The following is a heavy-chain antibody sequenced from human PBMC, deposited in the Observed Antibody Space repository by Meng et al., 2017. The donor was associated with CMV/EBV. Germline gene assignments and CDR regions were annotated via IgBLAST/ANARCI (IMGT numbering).Heavy chain of an antibody. V-gene: IGHV1-8*01. CDR1: GYTFTSFD. CDR3: ARGGGVVGAFDI. Sequence: ASVKVSCKASGYTFTSFDINWVRQAPGQGLEWMGWLNTNGGNTGFAQKFQGRVTITGDTSIRTAYMDLSSLTSQDTAVYYCARGGGVVGAFDIWGRGTMVTVSS. J-gene: IGHJ3*02. D-gene: IGHD3-22*01. CDR2: LNTNGGNT.